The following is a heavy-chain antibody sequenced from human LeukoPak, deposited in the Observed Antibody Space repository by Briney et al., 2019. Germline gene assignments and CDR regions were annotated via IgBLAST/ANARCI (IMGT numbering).Heavy chain of an antibody. CDR1: GGSISSSPYC. D-gene: IGHD6-19*01. Sequence: SETLSPTCTVSGGSISSSPYCWGWIRQPPGKGLEWIGNIYYSGSTYYNPSLKTRVTISLDTSKNQFSLKLTSVTAADTAVYYCARHASVDGNWPRPLDYWGQGSLVTVSS. V-gene: IGHV4-39*01. J-gene: IGHJ4*02. CDR3: ARHASVDGNWPRPLDY. CDR2: IYYSGST.